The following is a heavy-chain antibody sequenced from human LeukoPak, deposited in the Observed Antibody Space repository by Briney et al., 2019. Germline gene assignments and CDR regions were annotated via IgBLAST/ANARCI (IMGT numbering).Heavy chain of an antibody. Sequence: GSLRLSCAASGTTFSSYAMSWVRQAPGKGLEWVSVISGSGGSTYYTDSVKGRFTISRDNSKNTLYLQMNSLRAEDTAVYYCAKRVAYDYGMDVWGKGTTVTVSS. CDR1: GTTFSSYA. J-gene: IGHJ6*04. CDR3: AKRVAYDYGMDV. V-gene: IGHV3-23*01. CDR2: ISGSGGST.